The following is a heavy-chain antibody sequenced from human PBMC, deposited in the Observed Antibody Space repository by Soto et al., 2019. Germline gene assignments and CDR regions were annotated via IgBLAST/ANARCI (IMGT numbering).Heavy chain of an antibody. CDR2: ISGSGGST. V-gene: IGHV3-23*01. D-gene: IGHD5-12*01. CDR3: AKNSGYDSGVYYYYGMDV. J-gene: IGHJ6*02. Sequence: PGGSLRLSCAASGFTFSSYAMSWVRQAPGKGLEWVSAISGSGGSTYYADSVKGRFTISRDNSKNTLYLQMNSLRAEDTAVYYCAKNSGYDSGVYYYYGMDVWGQGTTVTVSS. CDR1: GFTFSSYA.